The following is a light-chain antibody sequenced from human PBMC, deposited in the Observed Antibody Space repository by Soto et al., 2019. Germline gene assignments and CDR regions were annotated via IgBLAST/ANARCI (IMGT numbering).Light chain of an antibody. CDR2: GAS. Sequence: EIVMTQSPATLSVSPGERATLSCRASQSVSSNLAWYQQKPGQAPRLLIYGASTRATGIPARFSGSGSGTAFTLTISSLPFEDFAVYYCPQYNNWPRTFGQGTKVEIK. J-gene: IGKJ1*01. CDR3: PQYNNWPRT. CDR1: QSVSSN. V-gene: IGKV3-15*01.